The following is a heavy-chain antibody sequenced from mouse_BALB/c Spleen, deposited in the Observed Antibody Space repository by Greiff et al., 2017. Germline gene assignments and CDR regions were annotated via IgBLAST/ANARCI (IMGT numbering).Heavy chain of an antibody. V-gene: IGHV1-80*01. D-gene: IGHD1-1*01. CDR3: ARFYYYGSLDAMDY. Sequence: QVQLQQSGAELVRPGSSVKISCKASGYAFSSYWMNWVKQRPGQGLEWIGQIYPGDGDTNYNGKFKGKATLTADKSSSTAYMQLSSLTSEDSAVYFCARFYYYGSLDAMDYWGQGTSVTVSS. CDR1: GYAFSSYW. CDR2: IYPGDGDT. J-gene: IGHJ4*01.